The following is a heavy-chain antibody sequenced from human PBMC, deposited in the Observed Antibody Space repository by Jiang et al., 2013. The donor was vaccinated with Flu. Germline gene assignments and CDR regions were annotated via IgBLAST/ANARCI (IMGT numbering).Heavy chain of an antibody. CDR1: VG. CDR3: AHRPAGWFYFDY. D-gene: IGHD6-19*01. V-gene: IGHV2-5*01. J-gene: IGHJ4*02. Sequence: VGVGWIRQPPGKALEWLALIYWNDDKRYSPSLKSRLTITKDTSKNQVVLTMTNMDPVDTATYYCAHRPAGWFYFDYWGQGTLVTVSS. CDR2: IYWNDDK.